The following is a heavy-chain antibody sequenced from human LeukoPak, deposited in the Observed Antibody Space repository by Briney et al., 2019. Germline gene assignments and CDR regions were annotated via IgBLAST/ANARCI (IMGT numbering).Heavy chain of an antibody. J-gene: IGHJ4*02. Sequence: SGGTLRLSCAASGFRFSSYWMSWVRQAPGKGLEWVANIKQDGSEKYYVDSVKGRFTISRDNAKNSLYLQMNSLRVEDTAVYYCVRAPGTGSYWGQGTLVTVSS. CDR3: VRAPGTGSY. CDR1: GFRFSSYW. CDR2: IKQDGSEK. D-gene: IGHD1-1*01. V-gene: IGHV3-7*03.